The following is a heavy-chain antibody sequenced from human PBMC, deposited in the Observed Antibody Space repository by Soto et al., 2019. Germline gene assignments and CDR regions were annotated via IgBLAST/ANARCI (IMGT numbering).Heavy chain of an antibody. CDR2: ISWNSGSI. V-gene: IGHV3-9*01. CDR1: GFTFDDYA. Sequence: GGSLRLSCAASGFTFDDYAMHWVRQAPGKGLEWVSGISWNSGSIGYADSVKGRFTISRDNAKNSLYLQMNSLRAEDTALYYCAKDIVAESSGWYLHYGMDVWGQGTTVTVSS. CDR3: AKDIVAESSGWYLHYGMDV. D-gene: IGHD6-19*01. J-gene: IGHJ6*02.